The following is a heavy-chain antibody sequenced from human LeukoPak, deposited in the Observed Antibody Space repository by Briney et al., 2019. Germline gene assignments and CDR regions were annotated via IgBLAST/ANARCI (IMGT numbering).Heavy chain of an antibody. CDR3: ARTGSSGWQQKYYYYYMDV. D-gene: IGHD6-19*01. V-gene: IGHV4-61*02. CDR2: IYTSGST. Sequence: PSETLSLTCTVSGGSISSGSYYWSWIRQPAGKGLEWIGRIYTSGSTNYNPSLKSRVTISVDTSKNQFSLKLSSVTAADTAVYYCARTGSSGWQQKYYYYYMDVWGKGTTVTISS. J-gene: IGHJ6*03. CDR1: GGSISSGSYY.